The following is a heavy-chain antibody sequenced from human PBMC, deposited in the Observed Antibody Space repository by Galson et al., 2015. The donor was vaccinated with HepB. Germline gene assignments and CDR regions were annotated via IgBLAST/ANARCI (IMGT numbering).Heavy chain of an antibody. CDR3: ASGSGSYSGADY. V-gene: IGHV6-1*01. D-gene: IGHD1-26*01. Sequence: CAISGDSVSSNSAAWNWIRQSPSRGLEWLGRTYYRSKWYNDYAVSVKSRITINPDTSKNQSSLKLSSVTAADTAVYYCASGSGSYSGADYWGQGTLVTVSS. CDR1: GDSVSSNSAA. CDR2: TYYRSKWYN. J-gene: IGHJ4*02.